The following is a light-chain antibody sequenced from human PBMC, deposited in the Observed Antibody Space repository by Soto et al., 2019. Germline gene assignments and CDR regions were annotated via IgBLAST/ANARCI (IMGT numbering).Light chain of an antibody. V-gene: IGKV1-33*01. CDR3: QQYDNLPLI. Sequence: DIQMTQSPSSLSASVGDRVTITCRATQDIRKYLNWYQQKPGKAPKLLSYDASSLETGVPSRFSGSGSGTDFTLTISSLQPEDFETYYCQQYDNLPLIFGQGTRLEIK. CDR2: DAS. J-gene: IGKJ5*01. CDR1: QDIRKY.